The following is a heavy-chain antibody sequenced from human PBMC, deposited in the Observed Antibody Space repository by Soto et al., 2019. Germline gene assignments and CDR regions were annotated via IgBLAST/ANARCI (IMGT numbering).Heavy chain of an antibody. CDR3: ATSVNSAMAFDY. CDR1: GYTFTHYY. J-gene: IGHJ4*02. Sequence: QVQLVQSGAEVKKPGASVRVSCNASGYTFTHYYIHWVRQAPGQGLEWMGIINPNGGITTYAQKFRAGFSMTRDTSTSTVYLELSSLRSEDSAVYYCATSVNSAMAFDYWGQGTLVTVSS. V-gene: IGHV1-46*01. CDR2: INPNGGIT. D-gene: IGHD5-18*01.